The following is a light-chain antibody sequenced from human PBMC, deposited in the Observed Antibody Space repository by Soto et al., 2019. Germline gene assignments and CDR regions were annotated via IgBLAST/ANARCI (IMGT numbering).Light chain of an antibody. V-gene: IGKV3-15*01. Sequence: EIVMTQSLTTLSVSPGERATLSCRASQSVSSKLAWYQQKPGQPPRLLIFDASARASGVPARFSGSGSGTEFILTISGLQSEDFAVYYCHQYNDWPPYTFGQGTKLEMK. CDR3: HQYNDWPPYT. CDR1: QSVSSK. J-gene: IGKJ2*01. CDR2: DAS.